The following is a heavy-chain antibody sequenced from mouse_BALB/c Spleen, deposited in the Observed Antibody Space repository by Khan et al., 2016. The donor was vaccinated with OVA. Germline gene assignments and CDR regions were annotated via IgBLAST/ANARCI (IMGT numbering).Heavy chain of an antibody. J-gene: IGHJ2*01. V-gene: IGHV2-9*02. Sequence: QVQLKESGPGLVAPSQSLSITCTVSGFSLTSYGVHWVRQPPGTGLEWLGVLWAGGSTNYNSAIMSRLSISKDNSMSQVFLKRNSPQTDDTAMYYCARLEDIWGQGTTLTVSS. CDR3: ARLEDI. D-gene: IGHD1-3*01. CDR1: GFSLTSYG. CDR2: LWAGGST.